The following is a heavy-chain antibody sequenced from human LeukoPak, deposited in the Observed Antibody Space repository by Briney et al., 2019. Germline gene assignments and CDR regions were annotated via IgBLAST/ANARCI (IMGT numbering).Heavy chain of an antibody. D-gene: IGHD2-2*01. CDR2: VNPDGNEK. J-gene: IGHJ4*02. CDR3: SGRDSSRSPRAY. Sequence: GGSLRLSCAASGLTFTDFWMNWVRLTPGRGLEWLANVNPDGNEKYYVDSVKGRFAISRDNAKNEVYLEMNSLRAEDTGVYYCSGRDSSRSPRAYWGQGTLVSVSS. V-gene: IGHV3-7*01. CDR1: GLTFTDFW.